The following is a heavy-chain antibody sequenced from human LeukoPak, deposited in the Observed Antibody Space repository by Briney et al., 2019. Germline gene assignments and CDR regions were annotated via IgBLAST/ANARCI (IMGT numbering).Heavy chain of an antibody. Sequence: GGSLRLSCAASGVTFSDSAMHWVRQASGKGLEWLGRIRTQANNDATAYEASVKGKFIISRDDSRDTAYLQMNSLKTEDTAVYYCAGNYNSLTGLNYWGQGTLVTVSS. J-gene: IGHJ4*02. CDR1: GVTFSDSA. V-gene: IGHV3-73*01. CDR2: IRTQANNDAT. D-gene: IGHD3-9*01. CDR3: AGNYNSLTGLNY.